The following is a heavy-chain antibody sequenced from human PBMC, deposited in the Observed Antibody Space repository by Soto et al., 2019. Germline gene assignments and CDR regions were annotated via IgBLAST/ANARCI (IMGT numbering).Heavy chain of an antibody. CDR1: GFTFSSYG. D-gene: IGHD2-2*01. Sequence: QVQLVESGGGVVQPGRSLRLSCAASGFTFSSYGMHWVRQAPGKGLEWVAVIWYDGSNKYYADSVKGRFTISRDNSKNTLYLKMNSLRAEDTAVYYGARDDLVVPPRVIDYWGQGTLVTVSS. CDR2: IWYDGSNK. V-gene: IGHV3-33*01. CDR3: ARDDLVVPPRVIDY. J-gene: IGHJ4*02.